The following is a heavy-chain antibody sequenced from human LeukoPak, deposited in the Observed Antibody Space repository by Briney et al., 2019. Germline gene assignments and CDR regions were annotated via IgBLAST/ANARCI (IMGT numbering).Heavy chain of an antibody. CDR1: GGTIHSYY. Sequence: PSETLSLTCSVSGGTIHSYYWSWFRQPPGKALEFIGYIYTGGSTNYNPSLKRRVAISVDTSKNQFSLRLNSVTAADTAVYYCARRSNYFDYWGLGTLVTVSS. CDR2: IYTGGST. V-gene: IGHV4-4*09. CDR3: ARRSNYFDY. J-gene: IGHJ4*02. D-gene: IGHD4-11*01.